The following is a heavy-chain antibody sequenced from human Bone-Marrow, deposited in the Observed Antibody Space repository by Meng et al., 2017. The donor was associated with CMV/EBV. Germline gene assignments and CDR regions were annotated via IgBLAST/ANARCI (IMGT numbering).Heavy chain of an antibody. CDR2: IKQDGSEK. CDR3: ARTIAALWPYYYYGMDV. J-gene: IGHJ6*02. D-gene: IGHD6-6*01. CDR1: GFTFSSYE. Sequence: GESLKISCAASGFTFSSYEMNWVRQAPGKGLEWVANIKQDGSEKYYVDSVKGRFTISRDNAKNSLYLQMNSLRAEDTAVYYCARTIAALWPYYYYGMDVWGQGTMVTVSS. V-gene: IGHV3-7*01.